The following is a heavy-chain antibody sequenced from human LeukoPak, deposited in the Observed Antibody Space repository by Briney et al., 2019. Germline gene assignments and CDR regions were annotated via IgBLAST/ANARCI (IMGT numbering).Heavy chain of an antibody. CDR2: ISAYNGNT. Sequence: ASVKVSCKASGYTFTSYGISWVRQAPGQGLEWMGWISAYNGNTNYAQKLQGRVTMTTDTSTSTAYMELRSLRSDDTAVYYCARNSEYYYDSNGFDYWGQGTLVPVSS. CDR3: ARNSEYYYDSNGFDY. D-gene: IGHD3-22*01. J-gene: IGHJ4*02. CDR1: GYTFTSYG. V-gene: IGHV1-18*01.